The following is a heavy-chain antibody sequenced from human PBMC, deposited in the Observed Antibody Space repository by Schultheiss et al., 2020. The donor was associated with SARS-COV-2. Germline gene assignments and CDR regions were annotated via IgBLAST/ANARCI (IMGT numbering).Heavy chain of an antibody. CDR1: GFTFSDYY. J-gene: IGHJ4*02. CDR2: ISSSGSTI. D-gene: IGHD6-6*01. V-gene: IGHV3-11*04. Sequence: GGSLRLSCAASGFTFSDYYMSWIRQAPGKGLEWVSYISSSGSTIYYADSVKGRFTISRDNAKNSLYLQMNSLRAEDTAVYYCASTRHSSSRGVYFDYWGQGTLVTVSS. CDR3: ASTRHSSSRGVYFDY.